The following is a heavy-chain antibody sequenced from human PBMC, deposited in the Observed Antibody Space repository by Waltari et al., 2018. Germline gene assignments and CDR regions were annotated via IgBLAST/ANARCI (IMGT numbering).Heavy chain of an antibody. D-gene: IGHD5-12*01. CDR1: GFTFSSYG. CDR3: AKGGVEDIGFYYYYMDV. CDR2: ISYDGSNK. V-gene: IGHV3-30*18. Sequence: QVQLVESGGGVVQPGRSLRLSCAASGFTFSSYGMHWVRQAPGKGLEWVAVISYDGSNKYYADSVKGRFTISRDNSKNTLYLQMNSLRAEDTAVYYCAKGGVEDIGFYYYYMDVWGKGTTVTISS. J-gene: IGHJ6*03.